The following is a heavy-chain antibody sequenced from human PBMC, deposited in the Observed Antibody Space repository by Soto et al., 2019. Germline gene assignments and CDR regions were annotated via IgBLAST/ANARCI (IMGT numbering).Heavy chain of an antibody. CDR3: ARYNGYNSGNWFDP. CDR1: GGSISRGGYF. CDR2: IYYTGST. D-gene: IGHD6-25*01. V-gene: IGHV4-31*03. J-gene: IGHJ5*02. Sequence: QVQLQESGPGLMKPLQTLSLTCTVSGGSISRGGYFWSWIRQHPGGGLEWIGYIYYTGSTYYNPSLRSRVTISKDTSKTQFSLRPKSVTAADTAMYYCARYNGYNSGNWFDPWGQGTLVTVSS.